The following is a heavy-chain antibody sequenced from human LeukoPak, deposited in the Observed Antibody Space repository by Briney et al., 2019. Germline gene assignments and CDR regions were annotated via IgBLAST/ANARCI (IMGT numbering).Heavy chain of an antibody. Sequence: SETLSLTCTVSGGSISSYYWSWIRQPPGKGLECIGYIYYSGSTNYNPSLKSRVTISVDTSKNQFSLKLSSVTAADTAVYYCAREEYGSGSYYRGWFDPWGQGTLVTVSS. V-gene: IGHV4-59*01. CDR1: GGSISSYY. D-gene: IGHD3-10*01. CDR2: IYYSGST. CDR3: AREEYGSGSYYRGWFDP. J-gene: IGHJ5*02.